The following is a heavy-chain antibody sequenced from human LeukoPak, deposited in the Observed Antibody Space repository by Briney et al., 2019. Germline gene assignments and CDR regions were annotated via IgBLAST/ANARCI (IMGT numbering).Heavy chain of an antibody. CDR1: GFTFSNYW. D-gene: IGHD6-6*01. CDR2: INGYGSTI. Sequence: GGSLRLSCAASGFTFSNYWMHWVRHAPGKGLVWVSRINGYGSTIRYADAVKGRFTISRDNAKNTLYLEMNSLRAEDTAVYYCARDTEYSSSSQDYWGQGTLVTVSS. CDR3: ARDTEYSSSSQDY. V-gene: IGHV3-74*01. J-gene: IGHJ4*02.